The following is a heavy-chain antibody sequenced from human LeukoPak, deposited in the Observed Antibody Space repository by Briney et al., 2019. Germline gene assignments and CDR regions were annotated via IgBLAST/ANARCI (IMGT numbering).Heavy chain of an antibody. CDR2: IYSGGST. CDR1: GLTVSSNY. CDR3: ARSEETLLRFLEWLPYD. J-gene: IGHJ4*02. D-gene: IGHD3-3*01. Sequence: GGSLRLSCAASGLTVSSNYMSWVRQAPGKGLEWVSVIYSGGSTYYADSVKGRFTISRDNSKNTLYLQMNSLRAEDTAVYYCARSEETLLRFLEWLPYDWGQGTLVTVSS. V-gene: IGHV3-53*01.